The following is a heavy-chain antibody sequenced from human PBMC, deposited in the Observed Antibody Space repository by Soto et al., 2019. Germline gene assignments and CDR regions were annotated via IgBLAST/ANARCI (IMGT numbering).Heavy chain of an antibody. D-gene: IGHD6-25*01. CDR2: IIPIFGTA. CDR3: ARDSRLQGYYYYYGMDV. J-gene: IGHJ6*02. CDR1: GGTFSSYA. Sequence: GASVKVSCKASGGTFSSYAISWVRQAPGQGLEWMGGIIPIFGTANYAQKFQGRVTITADESTSTAYMELSSLRSEDTAVYYCARDSRLQGYYYYYGMDVWGQGTTVTVSS. V-gene: IGHV1-69*13.